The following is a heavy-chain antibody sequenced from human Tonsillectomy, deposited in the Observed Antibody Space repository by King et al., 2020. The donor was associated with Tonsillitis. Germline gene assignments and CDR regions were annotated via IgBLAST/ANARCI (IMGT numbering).Heavy chain of an antibody. V-gene: IGHV5-51*03. J-gene: IGHJ3*02. CDR1: GFSFTSYW. CDR3: ASGVIVVPAAYAFDI. Sequence: QLVQSGAEVKKPGESLKISCKGSGFSFTSYWIGWVRQMPGKGLEWMGIIYPGDSDTKYSPSFQGQVTISADKSIGTAYLQWSSLKASDTAIYYCASGVIVVPAAYAFDIWGQGTLVTVSS. D-gene: IGHD2-2*01. CDR2: IYPGDSDT.